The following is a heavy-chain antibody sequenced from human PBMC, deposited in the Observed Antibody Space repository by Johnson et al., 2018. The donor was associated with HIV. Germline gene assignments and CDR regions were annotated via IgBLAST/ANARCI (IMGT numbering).Heavy chain of an antibody. CDR1: GFTISSNW. CDR3: ARSRNDACDI. J-gene: IGHJ3*02. CDR2: ISSSGSAI. Sequence: VQLVESGGGLVQPGGSLRLACVASGFTISSNWMNWVRQAPGEGLEWVSYISSSGSAIYYADSVKGRFTMSRDDAKNSMFLQMNSLRADDTAVYYCARSRNDACDIWGQGTMVTVSS. V-gene: IGHV3-48*04.